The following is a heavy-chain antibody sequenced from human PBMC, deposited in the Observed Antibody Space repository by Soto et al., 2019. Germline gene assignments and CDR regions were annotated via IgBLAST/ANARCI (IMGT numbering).Heavy chain of an antibody. CDR3: ARERPVGARPEP. J-gene: IGHJ5*02. D-gene: IGHD6-6*01. CDR2: IYYSGST. Sequence: SVPLSLTWTVAGGSISSGDYCWSWISQPPGKGLEWIGYIYYSGSTYYNPSLKSRVTISVDTSKDQFSLKLSSVTAADTAVYYRARERPVGARPEPWGQGTLVTVSS. CDR1: GGSISSGDYC. V-gene: IGHV4-30-4*01.